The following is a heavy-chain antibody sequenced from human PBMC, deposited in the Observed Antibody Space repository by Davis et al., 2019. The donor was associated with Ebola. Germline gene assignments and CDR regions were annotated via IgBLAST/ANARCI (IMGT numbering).Heavy chain of an antibody. CDR1: GFTFSSYD. CDR2: IGTAGDT. V-gene: IGHV3-13*01. CDR3: ARGLYYYDSSGKGTHWFDP. Sequence: GGSLRLSCAASGFTFSSYDMHWVRQVTGKGLEWVSSIGTAGDTYYPGSVKGRFTLSRENAKNSLYLHMNSLRDGDTAVYYCARGLYYYDSSGKGTHWFDPWGQGTLVTVSS. J-gene: IGHJ5*02. D-gene: IGHD3-22*01.